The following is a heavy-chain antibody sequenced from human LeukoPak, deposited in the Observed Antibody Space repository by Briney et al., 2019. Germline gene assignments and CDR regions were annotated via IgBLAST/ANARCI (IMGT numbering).Heavy chain of an antibody. Sequence: GGSLRLSCAASGLTFRYYWMSWVRQAPGKGLEWVANIKQDGSEKYYVDSVKGRFTISRDNAKNSLYLQMNSLRAEDTAVYYCARDLRGSDRWGQGTQVTVSS. CDR1: GLTFRYYW. J-gene: IGHJ5*02. D-gene: IGHD3-10*01. CDR3: ARDLRGSDR. V-gene: IGHV3-7*01. CDR2: IKQDGSEK.